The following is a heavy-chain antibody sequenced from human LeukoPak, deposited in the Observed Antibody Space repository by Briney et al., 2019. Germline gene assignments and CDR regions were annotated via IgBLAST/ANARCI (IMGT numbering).Heavy chain of an antibody. CDR1: GGSFSGYY. CDR2: INHSGST. V-gene: IGHV4-34*01. J-gene: IGHJ4*02. Sequence: PSEALSLTCAVYGGSFSGYYWSWIRQPPGKGLEWIGEINHSGSTNYNPSLKSRVTISVDTSKNQFSLKLSSVTAADTAVYYCARGRGDYVWGSYRAATHFDYWGQGTLVTVSS. CDR3: ARGRGDYVWGSYRAATHFDY. D-gene: IGHD3-16*02.